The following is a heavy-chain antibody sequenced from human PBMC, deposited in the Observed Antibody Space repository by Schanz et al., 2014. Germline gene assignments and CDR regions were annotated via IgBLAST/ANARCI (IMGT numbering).Heavy chain of an antibody. CDR3: ARDGVDAAAGGNY. CDR1: GYTFTSDS. J-gene: IGHJ4*02. CDR2: INPSGGST. Sequence: QVQLVQSGAEVKKPGASVKVSCKASGYTFTSDSMHWVRQAPGQGLEWMGMINPSGGSTTYAQKFQGRVTMTRETSTSTVYMELSSLRSEDTAVYYYARDGVDAAAGGNYWGQGTLVTVSS. D-gene: IGHD6-13*01. V-gene: IGHV1-46*03.